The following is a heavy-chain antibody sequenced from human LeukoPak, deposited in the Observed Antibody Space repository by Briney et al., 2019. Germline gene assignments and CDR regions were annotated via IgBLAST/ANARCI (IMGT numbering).Heavy chain of an antibody. CDR1: GGTFSSYA. V-gene: IGHV1-69*01. CDR3: ARFPVLSGDYAMWFDP. Sequence: ASVKVSCKASGGTFSSYAISWVRQAPGQGLEWMGGIIPIFGTANCAQKFQGRVTITADESTSTAYMELSSLRSEDTAVYYCARFPVLSGDYAMWFDPWGQGTLVTVSS. CDR2: IIPIFGTA. J-gene: IGHJ5*02. D-gene: IGHD4-17*01.